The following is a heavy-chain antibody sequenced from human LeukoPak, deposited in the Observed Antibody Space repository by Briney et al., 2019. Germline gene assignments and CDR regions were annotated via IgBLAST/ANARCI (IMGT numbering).Heavy chain of an antibody. Sequence: GESLKISCKGSGYRFTDYWIGWVRQMPGKGLEWMGIIYPGGSDTKYSPSFQGQVTISVDKSISTAYLQWSSLKAADTAMYYCARLPTTYGSPPDYWGQGTLVTVSS. V-gene: IGHV5-51*01. CDR2: IYPGGSDT. D-gene: IGHD4-17*01. CDR1: GYRFTDYW. J-gene: IGHJ4*02. CDR3: ARLPTTYGSPPDY.